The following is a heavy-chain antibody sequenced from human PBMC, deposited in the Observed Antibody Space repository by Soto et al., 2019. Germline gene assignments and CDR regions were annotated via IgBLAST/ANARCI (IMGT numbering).Heavy chain of an antibody. CDR3: ESAYCGDYCDVASFEY. J-gene: IGHJ4*02. CDR2: IYNSGTT. V-gene: IGHV4-59*08. CDR1: GGSISSYY. Sequence: QMQLQESGPGLVKPSETLSLTCSVSGGSISSYYWSWIRQPPGEGLEWIGHIYNSGTTNFNPSLKGRVAISVDTSKNQFSLKLSSVTAADTAVYYCESAYCGDYCDVASFEYWGQGTLVTVSS. D-gene: IGHD2-21*01.